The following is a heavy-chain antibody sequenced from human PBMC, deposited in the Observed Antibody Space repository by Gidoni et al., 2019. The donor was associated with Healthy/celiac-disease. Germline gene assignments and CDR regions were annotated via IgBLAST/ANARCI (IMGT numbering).Heavy chain of an antibody. D-gene: IGHD4-4*01. CDR3: AKDFDSNYVLLYFDY. CDR2: ISGSGGST. Sequence: EVQLLESGGGLVQPGGSLSLSCAASGFTFSSYAMSWVRKAPGKGLEWVSAISGSGGSTYYADSVKGRFTISRDNSKNTLYLQMNSLRAEDTAVYYCAKDFDSNYVLLYFDYWGQGTLVTVSS. J-gene: IGHJ4*02. V-gene: IGHV3-23*01. CDR1: GFTFSSYA.